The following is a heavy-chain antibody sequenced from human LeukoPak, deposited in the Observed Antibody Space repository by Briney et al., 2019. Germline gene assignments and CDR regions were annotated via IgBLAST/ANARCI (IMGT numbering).Heavy chain of an antibody. J-gene: IGHJ1*01. CDR1: GYIFTGYY. CDR3: ARTYSSSWRLEYFQH. CDR2: INTNSGGA. Sequence: ASVKVSCKASGYIFTGYYMHWVRQAPGQGLEWMGWINTNSGGANYAQKFQGRVTMTRDTSISTAYMKLSRLTSDDTAVYYCARTYSSSWRLEYFQHWGQGTLVTVSS. D-gene: IGHD6-13*01. V-gene: IGHV1-2*02.